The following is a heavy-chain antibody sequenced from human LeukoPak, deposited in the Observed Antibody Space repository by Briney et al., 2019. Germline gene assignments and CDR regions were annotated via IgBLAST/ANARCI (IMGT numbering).Heavy chain of an antibody. J-gene: IGHJ4*02. D-gene: IGHD3-10*01. Sequence: GGSLRLSCAASGFTVSSNYMSWVRQAPGKGLEWVSVIYSGGSTYYADSVKGRFTISRDNSKNTLYLQMNRLRAEDTAVYYCARAVWFGELYFDYWGQGTLVTVSS. CDR1: GFTVSSNY. V-gene: IGHV3-53*01. CDR3: ARAVWFGELYFDY. CDR2: IYSGGST.